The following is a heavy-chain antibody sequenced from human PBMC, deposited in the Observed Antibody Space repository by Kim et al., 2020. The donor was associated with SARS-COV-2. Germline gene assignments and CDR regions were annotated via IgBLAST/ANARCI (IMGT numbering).Heavy chain of an antibody. CDR1: GYTFTSYD. CDR3: ARGLGGIDYYGSGSYYHGPPPPGY. J-gene: IGHJ4*02. D-gene: IGHD3-10*01. Sequence: ASVKVSCKASGYTFTSYDINWVRQATGQGLEWMGWMNPNSGNTGYAQKFQGRVTMTRNTSISTAYMELSSLRSEDTAVYYCARGLGGIDYYGSGSYYHGPPPPGYWGQGTLVTVSS. V-gene: IGHV1-8*01. CDR2: MNPNSGNT.